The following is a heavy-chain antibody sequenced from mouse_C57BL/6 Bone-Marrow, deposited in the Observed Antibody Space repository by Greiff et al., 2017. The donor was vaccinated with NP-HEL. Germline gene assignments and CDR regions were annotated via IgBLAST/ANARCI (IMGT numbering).Heavy chain of an antibody. J-gene: IGHJ2*01. CDR2: IHPSDSDT. D-gene: IGHD1-1*01. V-gene: IGHV1-74*01. CDR3: AMGYYGSSYGFDY. Sequence: VQLQQPGAELVKPGASVKVSCKASGYTFTSYWMHWVKQRPGQGLEWIGRIHPSDSDTNYNQKFKGKATLTVDKSSSPAYMQLSSLTSEDSAVYYCAMGYYGSSYGFDYWGQGTTLTVSS. CDR1: GYTFTSYW.